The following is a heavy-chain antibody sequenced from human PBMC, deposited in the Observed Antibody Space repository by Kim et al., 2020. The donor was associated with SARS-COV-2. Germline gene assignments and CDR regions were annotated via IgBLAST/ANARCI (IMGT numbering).Heavy chain of an antibody. V-gene: IGHV3-11*01. J-gene: IGHJ4*02. CDR2: I. D-gene: IGHD6-6*01. Sequence: IYYADSVKGRFTISRDNAKNSLYLQMNSLRAEDTAVYYCAREPRKQLVDYWGQGTLVTVSS. CDR3: AREPRKQLVDY.